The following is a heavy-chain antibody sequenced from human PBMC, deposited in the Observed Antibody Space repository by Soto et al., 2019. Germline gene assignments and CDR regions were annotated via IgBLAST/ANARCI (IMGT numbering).Heavy chain of an antibody. Sequence: QVQLVQSGAEVKKPGASVKVSCKASGYTFTSYDVNWVRQATGQGLEWMVWMNPNSGNTGYAQKFQGRVTMTRNTSISTAYMELSSLRSEDTAVYYWARAQQVRGFAPWGQGTLVPVSS. CDR2: MNPNSGNT. CDR3: ARAQQVRGFAP. CDR1: GYTFTSYD. D-gene: IGHD6-13*01. V-gene: IGHV1-8*01. J-gene: IGHJ5*02.